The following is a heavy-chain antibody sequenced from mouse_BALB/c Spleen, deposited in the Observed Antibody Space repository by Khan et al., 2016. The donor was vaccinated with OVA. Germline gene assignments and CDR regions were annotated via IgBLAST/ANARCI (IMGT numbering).Heavy chain of an antibody. CDR1: GFSLSRYN. CDR2: IWGGGGT. Sequence: VQLQESGPGLVAPSQSLYITCTVSGFSLSRYNIHWVRQPPGKGLEWLGMIWGGGGTAYNSTLKSRLSISKDNSKGQVFLKLNSLQTDNTAMSYCDRASYRYYVYYAMDYWGQGTSVTVSS. D-gene: IGHD2-14*01. J-gene: IGHJ4*01. V-gene: IGHV2-6-4*01. CDR3: DRASYRYYVYYAMDY.